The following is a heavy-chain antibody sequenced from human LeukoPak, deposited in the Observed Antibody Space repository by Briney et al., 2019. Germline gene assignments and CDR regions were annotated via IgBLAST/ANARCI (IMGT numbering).Heavy chain of an antibody. D-gene: IGHD5-24*01. CDR2: MNPNSGNT. CDR3: ARGNVEMATILVRFDP. V-gene: IGHV1-8*03. CDR1: GYTFTSYD. Sequence: ASVKVSCKASGYTFTSYDINWVRQATGQGLEWMGWMNPNSGNTGYAQKFQGRVTITRNTSISTAYMELSRLRSDDTAVYYCARGNVEMATILVRFDPWGQGTLVTVSS. J-gene: IGHJ5*02.